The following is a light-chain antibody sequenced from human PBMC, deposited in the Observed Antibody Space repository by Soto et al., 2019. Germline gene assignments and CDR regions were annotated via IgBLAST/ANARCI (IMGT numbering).Light chain of an antibody. Sequence: SYELTQPPSVSVSPGQTATITCSGDNLGSKYVCWYQQRPGQSPVLVMYQDKYRPSGIPDRFSGANSGSTATLTITGTQAMDEADYYCQAWDSITYVVFGGGNKLTVL. J-gene: IGLJ2*01. CDR2: QDK. CDR3: QAWDSITYVV. V-gene: IGLV3-1*01. CDR1: NLGSKY.